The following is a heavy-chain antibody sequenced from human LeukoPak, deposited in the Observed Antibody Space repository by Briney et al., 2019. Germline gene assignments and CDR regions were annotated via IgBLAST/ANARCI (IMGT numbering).Heavy chain of an antibody. CDR3: AKASADLYFDY. D-gene: IGHD2-2*01. V-gene: IGHV3-9*03. Sequence: GGSLRLSCAASGFTFGDYAMHWVRQAPGKGLEWVSGISWNSGSIGYADSVKGRFTISRDNAKNSLYLQMNSLRAEDMALYYCAKASADLYFDYWGQGTLVTVSS. J-gene: IGHJ4*02. CDR1: GFTFGDYA. CDR2: ISWNSGSI.